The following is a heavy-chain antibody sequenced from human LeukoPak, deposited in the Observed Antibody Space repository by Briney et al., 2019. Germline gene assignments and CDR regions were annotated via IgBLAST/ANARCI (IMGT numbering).Heavy chain of an antibody. V-gene: IGHV4-30-2*01. CDR3: ARVDYYGSGSYYSYWFDP. Sequence: SHTLSLTCAVSGGSLSSGGYTWSWIRQPPGKGLEWIGYIYHSGSTYYNPSLKSRVTISVDRSKNQFSLKLSSVTAADTAVYYCARVDYYGSGSYYSYWFDPWGQGTLVTVSS. CDR2: IYHSGST. D-gene: IGHD3-10*01. CDR1: GGSLSSGGYT. J-gene: IGHJ5*02.